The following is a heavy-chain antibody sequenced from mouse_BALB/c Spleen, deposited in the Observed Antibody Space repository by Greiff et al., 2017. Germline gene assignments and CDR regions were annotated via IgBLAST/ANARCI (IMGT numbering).Heavy chain of an antibody. D-gene: IGHD3-2*02. CDR2: IYPSDRYT. V-gene: IGHV1-69*02. CDR3: TRSGGPAMDF. J-gene: IGHJ4*01. CDR1: GYTFTSYW. Sequence: QVQLQQPGAELVRPGASVKLSCKASGYTFTSYWINWVKQRPGQGLEWIGNIYPSDRYTNYNQKFKDKATLTVDKSSSTAYMQLSSPTSEDSAVYYCTRSGGPAMDFWGQGTSVTGSS.